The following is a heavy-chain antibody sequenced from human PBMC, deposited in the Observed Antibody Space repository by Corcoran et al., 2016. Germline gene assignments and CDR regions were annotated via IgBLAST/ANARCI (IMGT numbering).Heavy chain of an antibody. CDR2: IIPIFGTA. CDR3: ARDEDLSGFLEGPRIYGMDV. V-gene: IGHV1-69*01. D-gene: IGHD3-3*01. Sequence: QVQLVQSGAEVKKPGSSVKVSCKASGGTLSSYAISWVRQAPGQGLEWMGVIIPIFGTANYAQKFQGRVMITADESTSTAYMELSSLRSEDTAVYYWARDEDLSGFLEGPRIYGMDVWGQGTTVTVSS. J-gene: IGHJ6*02. CDR1: GGTLSSYA.